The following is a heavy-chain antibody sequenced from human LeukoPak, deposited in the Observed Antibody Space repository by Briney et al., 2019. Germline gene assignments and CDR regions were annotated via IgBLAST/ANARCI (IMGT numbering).Heavy chain of an antibody. J-gene: IGHJ1*01. CDR3: AREGETYYYDSSGHIRQTEYFQH. Sequence: PGGSLRLSCAASGFTFSSYSMNWVRQAPGKGLEWVSSISSSSSYIYYADSVKGRFTISRDNAKNSLYLQMNSLRAEDTAVYYCAREGETYYYDSSGHIRQTEYFQHWGQGTLVTVSS. V-gene: IGHV3-21*01. CDR1: GFTFSSYS. D-gene: IGHD3-22*01. CDR2: ISSSSSYI.